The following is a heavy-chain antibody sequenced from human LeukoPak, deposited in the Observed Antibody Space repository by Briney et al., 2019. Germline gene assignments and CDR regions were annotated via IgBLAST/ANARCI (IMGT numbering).Heavy chain of an antibody. CDR3: ARDQEGFDY. Sequence: GASVKVSCKASGYSFTSNYIHWVRQAPGQGLEWMGMTYPRDGSTSYAQRFQDRVTVTRDTSTSTVHMELSGLRSEDTAVYYCARDQEGFDYWGQGTLVTVSS. CDR2: TYPRDGST. J-gene: IGHJ4*02. CDR1: GYSFTSNY. V-gene: IGHV1-46*01.